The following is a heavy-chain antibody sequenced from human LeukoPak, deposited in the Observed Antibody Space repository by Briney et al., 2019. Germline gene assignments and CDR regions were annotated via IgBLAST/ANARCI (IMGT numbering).Heavy chain of an antibody. Sequence: SETLSLTCTVSGGSISSYYWSWIRQPPGKGLEWIGYIYYSGSTNYNPSLKSRVTISVDTSKNQFSLKLSSVTAADTAVYYCPRIQSHYYYYMDVWGKGTTVTVSS. CDR3: PRIQSHYYYYMDV. D-gene: IGHD4-11*01. V-gene: IGHV4-59*01. J-gene: IGHJ6*03. CDR1: GGSISSYY. CDR2: IYYSGST.